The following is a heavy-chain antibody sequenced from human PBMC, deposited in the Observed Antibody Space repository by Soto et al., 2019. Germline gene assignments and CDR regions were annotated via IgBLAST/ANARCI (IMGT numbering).Heavy chain of an antibody. D-gene: IGHD6-13*01. J-gene: IGHJ4*02. CDR3: ARVIAAAVDFDY. V-gene: IGHV1-18*01. CDR2: ISAYNGNT. Sequence: ASVKVSCKASGYTFTSYGISWVRQAPGQGLEWMGWISAYNGNTNYAQQLQGRVTVTTDTSTSTAYMELRSLRSDDTAVYYCARVIAAAVDFDYWGQGTLVTVSS. CDR1: GYTFTSYG.